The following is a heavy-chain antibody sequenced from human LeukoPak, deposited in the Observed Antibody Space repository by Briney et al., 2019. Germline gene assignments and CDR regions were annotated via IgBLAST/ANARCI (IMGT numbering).Heavy chain of an antibody. Sequence: PGGSLRLSCAASGFTFSDYYTSWIRQAPGKGLEWISYISSNGNTIYADSVKGRFTISRDNAKNSVFLQMNSLRAEDTAFYYCASTYYWGQGTLVTVSS. CDR2: ISSNGNTI. V-gene: IGHV3-11*01. D-gene: IGHD2-21*01. CDR3: ASTYY. J-gene: IGHJ4*02. CDR1: GFTFSDYY.